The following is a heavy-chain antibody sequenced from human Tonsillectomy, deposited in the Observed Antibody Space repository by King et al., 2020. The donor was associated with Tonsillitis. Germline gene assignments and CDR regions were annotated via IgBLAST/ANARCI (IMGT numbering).Heavy chain of an antibody. D-gene: IGHD3-9*01. J-gene: IGHJ4*02. CDR2: IYYSGGT. V-gene: IGHV4-59*01. CDR3: AGLPYYDILTGYYFFDY. CDR1: GGSISSYY. Sequence: QLQESGPGLVKPSETLSLTCTVSGGSISSYYWSWIRQPPGKGLEWIGSIYYSGGTNYNPSLKSRVTISVHTFKNQVSLKLRTVTAADTAVYYCAGLPYYDILTGYYFFDYWGQGTLVTVSS.